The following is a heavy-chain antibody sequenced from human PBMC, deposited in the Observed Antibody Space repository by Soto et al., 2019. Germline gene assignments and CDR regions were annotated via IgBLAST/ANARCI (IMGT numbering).Heavy chain of an antibody. Sequence: QVQLVQSGAEVKKPGSSVKVSCKASGGTFSSYAISWVRQAPGQGLEWMGGIIPIFGTANYAQKVQGRVTITANKSTSTAYMELSSLRSEDTAVYYCARGRYSSSWTPTYYYYGMDVWGQGTTVTVSS. CDR1: GGTFSSYA. J-gene: IGHJ6*02. D-gene: IGHD6-13*01. CDR3: ARGRYSSSWTPTYYYYGMDV. V-gene: IGHV1-69*06. CDR2: IIPIFGTA.